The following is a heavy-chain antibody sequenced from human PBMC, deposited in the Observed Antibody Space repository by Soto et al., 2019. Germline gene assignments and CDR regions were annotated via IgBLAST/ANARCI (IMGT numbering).Heavy chain of an antibody. J-gene: IGHJ4*02. CDR2: LYYSGRT. CDR1: GESMSSSSCY. Sequence: XQTLSLTCIVSGESMSSSSCYWGWIRQPPGKGLEWIGILYYSGRTYYNPSFKSRVTISIDTSKNQFSLKLSSVTATDTAVYYCARQRTTVVTQAYVDHWGQEALVTVCS. D-gene: IGHD2-21*02. V-gene: IGHV4-39*01. CDR3: ARQRTTVVTQAYVDH.